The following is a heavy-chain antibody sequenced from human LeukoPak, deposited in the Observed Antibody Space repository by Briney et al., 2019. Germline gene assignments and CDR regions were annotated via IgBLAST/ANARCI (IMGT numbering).Heavy chain of an antibody. J-gene: IGHJ6*03. Sequence: GESLRLSCAASRFTFDDYAMNWVRQVPGRGLEWVSGINWNGRNTEYADSVKDRFTISRQNTKNSLYLYMNNLGGEDTALYFCARGSVQLWLRDTYYYMDVWGKGTTVTVSS. V-gene: IGHV3-20*04. CDR2: INWNGRNT. CDR1: RFTFDDYA. CDR3: ARGSVQLWLRDTYYYMDV. D-gene: IGHD5-18*01.